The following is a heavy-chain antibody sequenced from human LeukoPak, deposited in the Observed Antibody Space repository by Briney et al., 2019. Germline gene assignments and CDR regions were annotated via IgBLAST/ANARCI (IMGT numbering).Heavy chain of an antibody. J-gene: IGHJ4*02. D-gene: IGHD3-10*01. Sequence: GGSLRLSCEVSGFIFSYYGMNWVRQAPGKGLEWVSAISDSGDATYYADSVKGRFTISRDNSKSTLYLQMNHLRAEDTALYYCAEDRVHPKPFHYWGQGHVVTVSS. CDR3: AEDRVHPKPFHY. V-gene: IGHV3-23*01. CDR1: GFIFSYYG. CDR2: ISDSGDAT.